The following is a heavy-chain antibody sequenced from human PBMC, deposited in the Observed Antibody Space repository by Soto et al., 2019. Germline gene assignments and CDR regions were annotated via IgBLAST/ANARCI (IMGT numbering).Heavy chain of an antibody. D-gene: IGHD3-22*01. CDR2: MYYSGST. Sequence: SETLSLTCTVSGGSISSYYWSWIRQPPGKGLEWIGYMYYSGSTNYNPSLKSRVTISVDTSKNQFSLKLSSVTAADTAVYYCGGKNYDSNGYFDHWGQGTLVTVPS. CDR1: GGSISSYY. V-gene: IGHV4-59*01. CDR3: GGKNYDSNGYFDH. J-gene: IGHJ4*02.